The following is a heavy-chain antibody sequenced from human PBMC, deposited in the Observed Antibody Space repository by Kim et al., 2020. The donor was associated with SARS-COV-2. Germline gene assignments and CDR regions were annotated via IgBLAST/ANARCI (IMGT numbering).Heavy chain of an antibody. Sequence: SETLSLTCAVYGGSFSGYYWSWIRQPPGKGLEWIGEINHSGSTNYNPSLKSRVTISVDTSKNQFSLKLSSVTAADTAVYYCARGLGDFDWLSWFDPWGQGTLVTVSS. CDR1: GGSFSGYY. V-gene: IGHV4-34*01. CDR2: INHSGST. CDR3: ARGLGDFDWLSWFDP. D-gene: IGHD3-9*01. J-gene: IGHJ5*02.